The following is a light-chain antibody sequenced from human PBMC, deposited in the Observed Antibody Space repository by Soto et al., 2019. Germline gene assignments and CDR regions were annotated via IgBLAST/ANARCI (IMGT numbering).Light chain of an antibody. CDR3: GSDALL. J-gene: IGLJ1*01. CDR1: NSDVGTHNL. V-gene: IGLV2-23*01. Sequence: EPGFASGSPAQSITISCPGTNSDVGTHNLVSWYQQHPVKALKLIIYEGTKRTSGVTNRCAGSKSGNTASLTISWLQAEDEADDYTGSDALLCGTGTK. CDR2: EGT.